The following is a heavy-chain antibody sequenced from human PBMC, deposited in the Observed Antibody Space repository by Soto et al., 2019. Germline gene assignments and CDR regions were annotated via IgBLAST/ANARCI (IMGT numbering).Heavy chain of an antibody. Sequence: ASVKVSCKASGYTFTGYYRHWVRQATGQGLEWMGWINPNSGGTNYAQKFQGWVTMTRDTSISTAYMELSRLRSDDTAVYYGARYSSSWSDAFDIWGQGTMVTVSS. CDR2: INPNSGGT. V-gene: IGHV1-2*04. D-gene: IGHD6-13*01. J-gene: IGHJ3*02. CDR3: ARYSSSWSDAFDI. CDR1: GYTFTGYY.